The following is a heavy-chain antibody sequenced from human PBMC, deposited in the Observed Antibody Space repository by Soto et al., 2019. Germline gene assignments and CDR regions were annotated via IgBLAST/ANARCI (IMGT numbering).Heavy chain of an antibody. V-gene: IGHV3-23*01. CDR3: AKDRDIVVVPAAMLDAFDI. D-gene: IGHD2-2*01. CDR1: GFTFSSCV. J-gene: IGHJ3*02. Sequence: GGSLRLSCTASGFTFSSCVMSWVRQAPGKGLEWVSAISGSGGSTYYADSVKGRFTISRDNSKNTLYLQMNSLRAEDTAVYYCAKDRDIVVVPAAMLDAFDIWGQGTMVTVSS. CDR2: ISGSGGST.